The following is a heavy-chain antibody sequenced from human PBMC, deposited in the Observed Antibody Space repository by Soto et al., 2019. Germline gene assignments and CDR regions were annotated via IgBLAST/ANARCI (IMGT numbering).Heavy chain of an antibody. V-gene: IGHV1-69*02. Sequence: QVQLVQSGTEVKKPGSSVTVSCKASGGPYSKYSISWVRQAPGQGLEWMGRIIPIFDMTNYAQKFQGRVTSTAEKSPSTVYMDLSSMRSEDTAVYYCAISLLGAHYDSDGLDRWGEGALVSVSS. J-gene: IGHJ1*01. CDR1: GGPYSKYS. CDR2: IIPIFDMT. D-gene: IGHD3-22*01. CDR3: AISLLGAHYDSDGLDR.